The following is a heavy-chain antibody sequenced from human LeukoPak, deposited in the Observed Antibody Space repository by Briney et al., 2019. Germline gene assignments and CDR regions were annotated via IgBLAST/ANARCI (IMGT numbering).Heavy chain of an antibody. D-gene: IGHD6-19*01. Sequence: GESLKISRKGSGYSFTSYWIGWVRQMSGERLGWMGVIYPGDSDTRYSPSFQGQVTISADKSISTAYLQWSSLKASDTAMYYCARIKSSGWYLDAFDIWGQGTMVTVSS. CDR2: IYPGDSDT. CDR3: ARIKSSGWYLDAFDI. J-gene: IGHJ3*02. V-gene: IGHV5-51*01. CDR1: GYSFTSYW.